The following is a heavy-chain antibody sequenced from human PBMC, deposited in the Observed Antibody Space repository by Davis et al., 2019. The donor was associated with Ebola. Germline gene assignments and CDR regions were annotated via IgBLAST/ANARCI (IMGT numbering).Heavy chain of an antibody. CDR1: GYTFTGYY. V-gene: IGHV1-2*04. Sequence: AASVTVSCKASGYTFTGYYMHWVRQAPGQGLEWMGWINPNSGGTNYAQKFQGWVTMTRDTSISTAYMELSRLRSDDTAVYYCARVSYDSSGYYLQYYFDYWGQGTLVTVSS. D-gene: IGHD3-22*01. CDR3: ARVSYDSSGYYLQYYFDY. CDR2: INPNSGGT. J-gene: IGHJ4*02.